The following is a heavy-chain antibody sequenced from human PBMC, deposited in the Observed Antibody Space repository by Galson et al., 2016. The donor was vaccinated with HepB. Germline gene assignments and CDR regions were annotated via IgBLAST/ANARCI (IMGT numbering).Heavy chain of an antibody. CDR2: IGVSDYDT. CDR1: GFTFSAFA. D-gene: IGHD5-12*01. Sequence: SLRLSCAASGFTFSAFALNWVRQVPGKGLEWVARIGVSDYDTRYRDSVRGRFTISRDNSKNTLYLQINSLRTEDTARYYCARKQGVVARRSDSFDYWGQGTRVTVSS. CDR3: ARKQGVVARRSDSFDY. J-gene: IGHJ4*02. V-gene: IGHV3-23*01.